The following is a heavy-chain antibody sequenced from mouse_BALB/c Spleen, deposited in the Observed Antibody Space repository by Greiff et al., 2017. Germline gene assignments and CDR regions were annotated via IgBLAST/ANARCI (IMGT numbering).Heavy chain of an antibody. J-gene: IGHJ2*01. CDR1: GFNIKDYY. V-gene: IGHV14-4*02. Sequence: VQLQQSGAELVRSGASVKLSCTASGFNIKDYYMHWVKQRPEQGLEWIGWIDPENVDTEYAPKFQGKAPLTAYPSSHTAYLPLLSLPSEDTAVYYCNALGHYWGQGTTLTVSS. CDR3: NALGHY. CDR2: IDPENVDT. D-gene: IGHD4-1*01.